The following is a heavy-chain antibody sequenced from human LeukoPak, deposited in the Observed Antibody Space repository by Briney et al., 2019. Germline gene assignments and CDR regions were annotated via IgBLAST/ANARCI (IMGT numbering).Heavy chain of an antibody. V-gene: IGHV3-74*01. J-gene: IGHJ4*02. CDR3: TTLFDSGPGY. Sequence: GGSLRLSCAASGFPFSRYWMHWVRQAPGKGLVWVAGINSDGGTANYADSVRGRFTISRDNAKNMLYLQMNSLRVGDTAVYYCTTLFDSGPGYWGQGTLVTVSS. CDR2: INSDGGTA. CDR1: GFPFSRYW. D-gene: IGHD3-10*01.